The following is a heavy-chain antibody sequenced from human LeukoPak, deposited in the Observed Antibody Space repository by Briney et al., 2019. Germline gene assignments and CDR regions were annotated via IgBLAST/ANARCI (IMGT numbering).Heavy chain of an antibody. CDR3: AKALGITVTTPDAFDI. J-gene: IGHJ3*02. CDR1: GFTFSSYA. Sequence: GGSLRLSCAASGFTFSSYAMSWVRQAPGKGLEWVSAISGSGGSTYYADSVKGRFTISRDNSKNTLYLQMSSLRAEDTAVYYCAKALGITVTTPDAFDIWGQGTMVTVSS. D-gene: IGHD4-17*01. V-gene: IGHV3-23*01. CDR2: ISGSGGST.